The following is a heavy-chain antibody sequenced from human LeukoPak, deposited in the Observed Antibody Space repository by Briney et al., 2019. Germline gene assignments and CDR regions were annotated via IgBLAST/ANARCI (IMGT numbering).Heavy chain of an antibody. V-gene: IGHV4-4*09. Sequence: SETLSLTCTVSGDSISSYYWSWLRQPPGKGLEGIGYIYTSGSTNYNPSLKSRVTISVDPSKNQFSLKLSSVTAADTAVYYCARSGYSYGYGYYFDYWGQGTLVTVSS. CDR3: ARSGYSYGYGYYFDY. CDR1: GDSISSYY. D-gene: IGHD5-18*01. CDR2: IYTSGST. J-gene: IGHJ4*02.